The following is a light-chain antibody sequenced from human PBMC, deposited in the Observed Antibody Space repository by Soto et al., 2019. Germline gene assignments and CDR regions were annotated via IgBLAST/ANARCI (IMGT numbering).Light chain of an antibody. Sequence: QSALTQPASVSGSPGQSITISCTGSSSDIGGYNYVSWYQQHPGKAPQLMIYDVSYRPSGISDRFSGSKSGTSASLAISGLQSEDEADYYCAAWDDSLNGLSYVFGTGTKLTVL. V-gene: IGLV2-14*03. CDR3: AAWDDSLNGLSYV. J-gene: IGLJ1*01. CDR2: DVS. CDR1: SSDIGGYNY.